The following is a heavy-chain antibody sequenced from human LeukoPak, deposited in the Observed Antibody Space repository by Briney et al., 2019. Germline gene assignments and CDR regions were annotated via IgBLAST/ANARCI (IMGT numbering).Heavy chain of an antibody. CDR2: IWSDGTGK. CDR3: ARDAERGFDYSNSLKY. CDR1: GFTYSHYG. D-gene: IGHD4-11*01. V-gene: IGHV3-33*08. Sequence: PGRSLRLSCAASGFTYSHYGMHWVRQAPGKGLEWVAVIWSDGTGKYYSDAVKGRFTISRDNSRNTLDLQMDSLRGDDTAVCYCARDAERGFDYSNSLKYWGQGTLVTVSS. J-gene: IGHJ4*02.